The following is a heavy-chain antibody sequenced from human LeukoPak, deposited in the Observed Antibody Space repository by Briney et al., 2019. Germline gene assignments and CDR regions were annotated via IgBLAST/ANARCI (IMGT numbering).Heavy chain of an antibody. Sequence: GESLKISCKGFGYTFTNYWIGWVRQMPGKGLEWMGIIYPGDSDTRYSPSFQGQVTISADKSISTAYLQWSSLKASDTAMYYCARQFFGTRNRWFDPWGQGTLVTVSS. V-gene: IGHV5-51*01. CDR2: IYPGDSDT. CDR1: GYTFTNYW. CDR3: ARQFFGTRNRWFDP. J-gene: IGHJ5*02. D-gene: IGHD2-2*01.